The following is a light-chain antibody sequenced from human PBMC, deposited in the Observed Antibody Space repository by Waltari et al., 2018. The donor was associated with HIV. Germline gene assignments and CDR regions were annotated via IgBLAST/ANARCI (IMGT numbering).Light chain of an antibody. CDR3: SSYAGSINVL. J-gene: IGLJ2*01. Sequence: QSALTQPPSASGSPGQSVTISCTGTSRAVGGYNYVSWYQQHPGKAPKLLIAEVSKRPAGVPVRFSGSKSGNTASLTVSGLQAEDEADYYCSSYAGSINVLFGGGTKLAVL. CDR2: EVS. CDR1: SRAVGGYNY. V-gene: IGLV2-8*01.